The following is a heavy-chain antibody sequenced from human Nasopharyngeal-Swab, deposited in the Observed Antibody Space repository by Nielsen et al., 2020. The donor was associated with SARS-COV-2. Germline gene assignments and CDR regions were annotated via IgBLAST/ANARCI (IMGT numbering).Heavy chain of an antibody. CDR1: GFSITSYG. Sequence: GESLNTPRAALGFSITSYGMQRVRPAPGKGLEWVALISHDGDVKYHADSVKGRFTLSRDISKNTVYLQMNSLSVEDTAVYYCAKDLSSCWGGDYWGQGTLVAVSS. J-gene: IGHJ4*02. CDR2: ISHDGDVK. CDR3: AKDLSSCWGGDY. D-gene: IGHD6-19*01. V-gene: IGHV3-30*18.